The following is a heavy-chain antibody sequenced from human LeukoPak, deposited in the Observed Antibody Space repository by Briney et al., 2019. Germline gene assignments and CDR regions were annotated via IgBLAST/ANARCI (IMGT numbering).Heavy chain of an antibody. CDR2: IKQDGSEK. Sequence: GGSLRLSCAASGFTFSSYWMSWVRQAPGKGLEWVANIKQDGSEKYYVDSVKDRFTISRDNAKNSLYLQMNSLRAEDTAVYYCARVMRGVVVTAIYYYGMDVWGQGTTVTVSS. D-gene: IGHD2-21*02. CDR3: ARVMRGVVVTAIYYYGMDV. J-gene: IGHJ6*02. V-gene: IGHV3-7*01. CDR1: GFTFSSYW.